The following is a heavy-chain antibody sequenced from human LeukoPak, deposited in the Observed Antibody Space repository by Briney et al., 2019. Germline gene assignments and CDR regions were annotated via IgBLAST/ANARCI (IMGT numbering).Heavy chain of an antibody. J-gene: IGHJ4*02. Sequence: GGSPRLSCAASGFTFSHAWMHWVRQAPGKGLVWVSRSNSDGSSTTHADSVKGRFTISRDNAKNTLYLQMNSLRAEDTAVYYCAGSKNFDYWGQGTLVTVSS. CDR3: AGSKNFDY. D-gene: IGHD2/OR15-2a*01. V-gene: IGHV3-74*03. CDR2: SNSDGSST. CDR1: GFTFSHAW.